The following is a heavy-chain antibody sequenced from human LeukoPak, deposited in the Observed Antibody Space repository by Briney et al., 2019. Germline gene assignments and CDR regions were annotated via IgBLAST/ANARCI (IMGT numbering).Heavy chain of an antibody. D-gene: IGHD6-19*01. V-gene: IGHV4-59*01. Sequence: PSETLSLTCTVSGGSIRNYYWSWIRQPPGKGLEWIGYVYYRGNTDYNPSLESRVTISVDTSKNQFSLKLSSVTTADTAVYYCARAWAGTSWFDPWGQGTLVTVSS. CDR3: ARAWAGTSWFDP. CDR1: GGSIRNYY. CDR2: VYYRGNT. J-gene: IGHJ5*02.